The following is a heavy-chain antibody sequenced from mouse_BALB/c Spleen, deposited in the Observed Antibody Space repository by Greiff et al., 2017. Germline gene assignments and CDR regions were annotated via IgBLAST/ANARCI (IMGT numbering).Heavy chain of an antibody. V-gene: IGHV7-3*02. CDR3: ARDSPLNYFDY. Sequence: EVKLMESGGGLVQPGGSLRLSCATSGFTFTDYYMSWVRQPPGKALEWLGFIRNKANGYTTEYSASVKGRFTISRDNSQSILYLQMNTLRAEDSATYYCARDSPLNYFDYWGQGTTLTVSS. CDR1: GFTFTDYY. J-gene: IGHJ2*01. CDR2: IRNKANGYTT.